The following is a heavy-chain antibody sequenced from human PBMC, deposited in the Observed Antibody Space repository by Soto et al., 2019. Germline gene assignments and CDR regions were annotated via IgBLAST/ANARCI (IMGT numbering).Heavy chain of an antibody. Sequence: PSETLSLTCTVSGGSVISSFFYWIWVRQPPGQRLEWIGYIYYTGTTNDNPSLASLVAMSVDTSKKQFTLNLRSLTAADTARYYCARIKTSSGLYLFDSWGQG. J-gene: IGHJ4*02. V-gene: IGHV4-61*01. D-gene: IGHD2-8*01. CDR1: GGSVISSFFY. CDR2: IYYTGTT. CDR3: ARIKTSSGLYLFDS.